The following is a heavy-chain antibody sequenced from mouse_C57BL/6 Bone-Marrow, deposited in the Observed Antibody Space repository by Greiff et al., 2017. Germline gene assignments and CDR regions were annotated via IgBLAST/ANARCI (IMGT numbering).Heavy chain of an antibody. J-gene: IGHJ2*01. Sequence: VHVKQSGAELVRPGASVKLSCTASGFNIKDDYMHWVKQRPEQGLEWIGWIDPENGDTEYASKFQGKATITADTSSNTAYLQLSSLTSEDTAVYYCTCNYVDYWGQGTTLTVSS. V-gene: IGHV14-4*01. CDR3: TCNYVDY. CDR2: IDPENGDT. CDR1: GFNIKDDY.